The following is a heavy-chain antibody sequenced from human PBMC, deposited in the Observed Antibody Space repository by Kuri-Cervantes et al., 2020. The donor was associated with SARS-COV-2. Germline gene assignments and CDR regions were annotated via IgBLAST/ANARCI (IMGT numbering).Heavy chain of an antibody. CDR3: AREEYSSSWWGELGPFDY. CDR1: GFTFSSYG. D-gene: IGHD6-13*01. Sequence: GESLKISCAASGFTFSSYGMHWVRQAPGKGLEWVAVIWYDGSNKYYADSVKGRFTISRDNSKNTLYLQMNSLRAEDTAVYYGAREEYSSSWWGELGPFDYWGQGTLVTVSS. CDR2: IWYDGSNK. V-gene: IGHV3-33*08. J-gene: IGHJ4*02.